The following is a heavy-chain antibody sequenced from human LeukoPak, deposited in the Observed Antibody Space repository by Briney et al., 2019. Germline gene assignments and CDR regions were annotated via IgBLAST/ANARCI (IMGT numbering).Heavy chain of an antibody. V-gene: IGHV3-48*02. CDR2: ISRSGSTI. D-gene: IGHD6-13*01. CDR3: VRRVPNNSSWYELFDY. CDR1: GFSFSSYS. Sequence: GGSLRLSCAASGFSFSSYSMNWVRQAPGKGLEWLSYISRSGSTIYYADSVKGRFTISRDNAKNSLYLQMNSLRDEDTAVYSCVRRVPNNSSWYELFDYWGQGTLVTVSS. J-gene: IGHJ4*02.